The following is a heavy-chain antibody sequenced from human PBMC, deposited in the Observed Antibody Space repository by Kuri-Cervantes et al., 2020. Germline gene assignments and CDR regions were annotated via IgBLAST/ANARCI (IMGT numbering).Heavy chain of an antibody. D-gene: IGHD1-26*01. J-gene: IGHJ4*02. V-gene: IGHV1-2*02. Sequence: ASVKVSCKASGYILTDFYIHWMRQAPGQGLDWIGWFNPKTGGTTYAEKFQDRVTMTRDSSLTTAYLELNRLTSDDTAVYYCAKDSAWETYYFDYWGQGTLVTVSS. CDR2: FNPKTGGT. CDR1: GYILTDFY. CDR3: AKDSAWETYYFDY.